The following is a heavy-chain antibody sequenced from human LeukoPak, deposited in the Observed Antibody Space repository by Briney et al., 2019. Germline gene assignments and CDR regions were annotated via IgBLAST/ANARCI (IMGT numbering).Heavy chain of an antibody. Sequence: GGSLRLSYAASGFSFSSYSMNWVRQAPGKGLEWVSYISYGSGTIYYADAVKGRFSISRDNAKNSLYLQMSSLRDEDTAVYYCARETRWAYDYWGQGTLVTVSS. CDR2: ISYGSGTI. CDR1: GFSFSSYS. D-gene: IGHD1-1*01. J-gene: IGHJ4*02. V-gene: IGHV3-48*02. CDR3: ARETRWAYDY.